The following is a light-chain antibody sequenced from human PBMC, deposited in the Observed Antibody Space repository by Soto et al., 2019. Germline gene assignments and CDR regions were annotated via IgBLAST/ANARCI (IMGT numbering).Light chain of an antibody. J-gene: IGKJ1*01. CDR1: QSVSSN. CDR2: GAS. V-gene: IGKV3-15*01. Sequence: EIVMTQSPATLSVSPGERATLSCRASQSVSSNLAWYQQKPGQAPRLLIYGASTSATGIPARFSGSGSGTEFTLTISSLQSEDFAVYYCQQYNNWPTWTFGKGTNVEIK. CDR3: QQYNNWPTWT.